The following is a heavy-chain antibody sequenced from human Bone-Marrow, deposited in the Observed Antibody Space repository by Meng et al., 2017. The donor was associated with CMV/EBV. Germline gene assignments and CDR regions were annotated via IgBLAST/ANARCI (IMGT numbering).Heavy chain of an antibody. Sequence: SETLSLTCAVYGGSFSGYYWSWIRQPPGKGLEWIGEINHSGSTNYNPSLKSRVTISVDTSKNQFSLKLSSVTAADTAVYYCARHSSSSSWGSDFDCWGQGTPVTVSS. CDR1: GGSFSGYY. J-gene: IGHJ4*02. V-gene: IGHV4-34*01. CDR2: INHSGST. D-gene: IGHD6-6*01. CDR3: ARHSSSSSWGSDFDC.